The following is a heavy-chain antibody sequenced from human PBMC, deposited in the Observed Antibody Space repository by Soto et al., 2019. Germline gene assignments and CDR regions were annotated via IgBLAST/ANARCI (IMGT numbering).Heavy chain of an antibody. CDR2: IWSDGNNR. CDR3: VSGDNWNDEASDY. D-gene: IGHD1-1*01. CDR1: GFMFSNHG. J-gene: IGHJ4*02. V-gene: IGHV3-33*01. Sequence: QVQLVESGGGVVQPGRSLRLSCAASGFMFSNHGMHWVRQAPGKGLEWVAVIWSDGNNRYYADSVRGRFIITRDNSKNTLYLQMNSMRAEKTAVYYCVSGDNWNDEASDYWGQGTLVTVSS.